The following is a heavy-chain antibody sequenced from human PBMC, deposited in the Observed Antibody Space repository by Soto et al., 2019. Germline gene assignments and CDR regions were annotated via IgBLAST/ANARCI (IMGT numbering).Heavy chain of an antibody. Sequence: GGSLRLSCAASGFTFSSYAMHWVRQAPGKGLEYVSAISSNGGSTYYANSVKGRFTISRGNSKNTLYLQMGSLRAEDMAVYYCASIAVAGTRAFDIWGQGTMVTVSS. V-gene: IGHV3-64*01. CDR3: ASIAVAGTRAFDI. CDR2: ISSNGGST. J-gene: IGHJ3*02. D-gene: IGHD6-19*01. CDR1: GFTFSSYA.